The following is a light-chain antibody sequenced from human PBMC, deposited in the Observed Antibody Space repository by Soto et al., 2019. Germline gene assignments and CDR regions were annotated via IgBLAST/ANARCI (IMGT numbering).Light chain of an antibody. CDR1: QSVSSSY. V-gene: IGKV3-20*01. CDR3: QQYGSSPR. J-gene: IGKJ1*01. Sequence: EIVLTQSPGTLSLSPGERATLSCRASQSVSSSYLAWYQQKPGQAPRLLIYGASSRATGIPDRFSGSGSGTDFTLTISNLEPEDCAVYYCQQYGSSPRFGQGTKVVIK. CDR2: GAS.